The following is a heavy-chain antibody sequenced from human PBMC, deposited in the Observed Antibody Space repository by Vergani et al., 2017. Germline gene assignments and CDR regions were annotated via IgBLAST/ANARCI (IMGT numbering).Heavy chain of an antibody. CDR3: ASTPQLLLGWFDP. Sequence: QLQLQESGPGLVKPSETLSLPFPLSSLPITTCSSSLGWIRQPPRNALDWIGSIYYSGSTYYNPSLKSRVTISVDTSKNQFSLKLSSVTAADTAVYYCASTPQLLLGWFDPWGQGTLVTVSS. D-gene: IGHD2-15*01. CDR2: IYYSGST. CDR1: SLPITTCSSS. V-gene: IGHV4-39*01. J-gene: IGHJ5*02.